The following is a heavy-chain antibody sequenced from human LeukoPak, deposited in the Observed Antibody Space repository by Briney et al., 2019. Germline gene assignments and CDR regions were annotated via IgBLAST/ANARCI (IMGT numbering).Heavy chain of an antibody. CDR2: IHPNSGDT. V-gene: IGHV1-2*02. Sequence: ASGKVSCKASGFSFTGYYMHWVRQAPGQGLEYVGWIHPNSGDTNHAQNFQGRVTLTRDTSISTAYMELSSLRSDDSALYYCAGEYCSGGTCRQGFDYWGQGTLVTVSS. J-gene: IGHJ4*02. CDR1: GFSFTGYY. D-gene: IGHD2-15*01. CDR3: AGEYCSGGTCRQGFDY.